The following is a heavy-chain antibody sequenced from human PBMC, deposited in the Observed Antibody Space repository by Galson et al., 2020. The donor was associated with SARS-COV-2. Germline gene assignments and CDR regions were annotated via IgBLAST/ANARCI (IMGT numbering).Heavy chain of an antibody. J-gene: IGHJ6*02. D-gene: IGHD3-22*01. CDR1: GFSLSTSGMR. CDR2: IDWDDEK. CDR3: ARTPDSRNGMDV. V-gene: IGHV2-70*04. Sequence: SGPTLVKPTQTLTLTCSFSGFSLSTSGMRLIWIRQPPGKALEWLARIDWDDEKFYNTSLKTRLTVFKDTSKNQVVLRMTNMDPVDTATYYCARTPDSRNGMDVWGQGTTVTVSS.